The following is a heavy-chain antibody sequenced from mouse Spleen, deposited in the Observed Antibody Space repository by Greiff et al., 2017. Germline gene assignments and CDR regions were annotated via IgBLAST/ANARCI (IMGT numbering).Heavy chain of an antibody. J-gene: IGHJ2*01. CDR1: GYTFTDYE. Sequence: QVQLQQSGAELVRPGASVTLSCKASGYTFTDYEMHWVKQTPVHGLEWIGAIDPETGGTAYNQKFKGKAILTADKSSSTAYMELRSLTSEDSAVYYCTRSNYGSSYCDYWGQGTTLTVSS. V-gene: IGHV1-15*01. CDR3: TRSNYGSSYCDY. D-gene: IGHD1-1*01. CDR2: IDPETGGT.